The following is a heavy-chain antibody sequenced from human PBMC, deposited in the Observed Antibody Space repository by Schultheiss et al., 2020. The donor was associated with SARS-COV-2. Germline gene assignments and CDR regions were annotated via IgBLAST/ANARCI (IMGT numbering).Heavy chain of an antibody. CDR1: GFTFSSYA. Sequence: GGSLRLSCAASGFTFSSYAMSWVRQAPGKGLEWVGRIKSKTDGGTTDYAAPVKGRFTISRDDSKNTLYLQMNSLRAEDTAVYYCAPIFGVAAAYFEYWGQGTLVTVSS. CDR2: IKSKTDGGTT. V-gene: IGHV3-15*01. CDR3: APIFGVAAAYFEY. J-gene: IGHJ4*02. D-gene: IGHD3-3*01.